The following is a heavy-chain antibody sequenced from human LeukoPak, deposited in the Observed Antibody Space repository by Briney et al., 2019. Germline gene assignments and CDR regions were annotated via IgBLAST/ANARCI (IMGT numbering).Heavy chain of an antibody. CDR2: IYYSGST. CDR3: ARGWGYYDSSGYYYLDY. Sequence: SQTPSLTCTVSGGSISSGDYYWSWIRQPPGKGLEWIGYIYYSGSTYYNPSLKSRVTISVDTSKNQFSLKLSSVTAADTAVYYCARGWGYYDSSGYYYLDYWGQGTLVTVSS. V-gene: IGHV4-30-4*01. D-gene: IGHD3-22*01. CDR1: GGSISSGDYY. J-gene: IGHJ4*02.